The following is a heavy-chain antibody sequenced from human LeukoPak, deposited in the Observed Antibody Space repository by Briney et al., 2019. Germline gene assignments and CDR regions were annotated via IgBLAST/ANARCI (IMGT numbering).Heavy chain of an antibody. Sequence: GGSLTLSCAASGIIVTRNYMSWVRQAPGKGLEWVSVIERSGVKNYADSVKGRFTISRDNSKNMVYLQINSLRVEDTAVYYCAKDYRAHPLRPNWLDLWGQGTLVTVSS. J-gene: IGHJ5*02. CDR1: GIIVTRNY. CDR3: AKDYRAHPLRPNWLDL. CDR2: IERSGVK. D-gene: IGHD1-26*01. V-gene: IGHV3-53*01.